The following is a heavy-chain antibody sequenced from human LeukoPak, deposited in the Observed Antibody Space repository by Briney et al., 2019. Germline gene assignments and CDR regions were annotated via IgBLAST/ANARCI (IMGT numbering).Heavy chain of an antibody. J-gene: IGHJ4*02. D-gene: IGHD3-16*01. Sequence: QPGGSLTLSCASPGFTFSSYAMHWVRQAPGKGLGWGSCISGSDASMYYACSVKGRFTISRDNAKNSLYLQMNSLRAEDTAVYYCAREPRGDPSFDYWGQGTLVTVSS. V-gene: IGHV3-48*03. CDR3: AREPRGDPSFDY. CDR1: GFTFSSYA. CDR2: ISGSDASM.